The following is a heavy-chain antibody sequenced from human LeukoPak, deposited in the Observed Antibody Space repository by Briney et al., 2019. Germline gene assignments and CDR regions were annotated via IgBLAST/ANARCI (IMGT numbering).Heavy chain of an antibody. J-gene: IGHJ2*01. CDR2: IDTSGNT. V-gene: IGHV4-4*07. D-gene: IGHD6-13*01. CDR3: ARVSSSWYQDWYFDL. CDR1: GGSISSYY. Sequence: PSETLSLTCPVSGGSISSYYWSWIRQPAGKGLEWLGRIDTSGNTNYKPSLKSRVTMSVDTSKNQFSLKLSSVTAADTAVYYCARVSSSWYQDWYFDLWGRGTLVTVSS.